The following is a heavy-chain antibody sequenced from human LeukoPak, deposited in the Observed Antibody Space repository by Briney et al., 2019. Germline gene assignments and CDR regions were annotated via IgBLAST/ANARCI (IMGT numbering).Heavy chain of an antibody. J-gene: IGHJ4*02. Sequence: ASVKVSCKASGYTFTSYDINWGRQATGQGREWMGWMNPTSGNTGYAQKFQGRVTMTRNTSITTAYMELSSLISEDTAVYYCALYGASDYWGQGTLVTVSS. CDR2: MNPTSGNT. V-gene: IGHV1-8*01. CDR1: GYTFTSYD. CDR3: ALYGASDY. D-gene: IGHD4-17*01.